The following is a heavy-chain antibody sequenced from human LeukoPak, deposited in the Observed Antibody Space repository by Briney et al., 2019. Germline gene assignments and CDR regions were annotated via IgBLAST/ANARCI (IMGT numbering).Heavy chain of an antibody. CDR3: ARGRKPKTGTWAFDY. J-gene: IGHJ4*02. D-gene: IGHD1-1*01. Sequence: ASVKVSCKGSDYTFTSYGISWVRQAPGQGLEWMGWMNPNSGNTGYAQKFQGRVTMTRNTSISTAYMELSSLRSEDTAVYYCARGRKPKTGTWAFDYWGQGTLVTVSS. CDR1: DYTFTSYG. CDR2: MNPNSGNT. V-gene: IGHV1-8*02.